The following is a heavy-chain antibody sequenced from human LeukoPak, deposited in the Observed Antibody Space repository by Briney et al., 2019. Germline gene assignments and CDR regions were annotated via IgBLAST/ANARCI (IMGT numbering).Heavy chain of an antibody. CDR2: ISWNSGSI. Sequence: PGGSLRLSCAASGFTFDDYAMHWVRQAPGKGLEWVSGISWNSGSIGYADSVKGRFTISRDNAKNSLYLQMNSLRAEDTALYYCAKDMGYCSSTSCNDAFDIWGQGTMVTASS. J-gene: IGHJ3*02. CDR1: GFTFDDYA. V-gene: IGHV3-9*01. D-gene: IGHD2-2*01. CDR3: AKDMGYCSSTSCNDAFDI.